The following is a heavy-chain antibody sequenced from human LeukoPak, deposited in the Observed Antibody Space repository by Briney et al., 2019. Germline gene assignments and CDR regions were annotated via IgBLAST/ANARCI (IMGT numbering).Heavy chain of an antibody. CDR1: GYTFTCYY. CDR2: INPNSGGT. Sequence: GASVKVSCKASGYTFTCYYMHWVRQAPGQGLEWMGWINPNSGGTNYAQKFQGRVTMTRDTSISTAYMELSRLGSDDTAVYYCARGTGEGYTYGRYYFDYWGQGTLVTVSS. V-gene: IGHV1-2*02. CDR3: ARGTGEGYTYGRYYFDY. D-gene: IGHD5-18*01. J-gene: IGHJ4*02.